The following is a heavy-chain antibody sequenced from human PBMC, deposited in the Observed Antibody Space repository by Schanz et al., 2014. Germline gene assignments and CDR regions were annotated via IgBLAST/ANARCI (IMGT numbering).Heavy chain of an antibody. Sequence: EVQLVESGGGLVQPGGSLRLSCAASGFTFSSYAMSWVRQAPGKGLEWVSALSGSGGSTYYADSVKGRFTISRDNSKTTLSLQMNSLRAEDTAVYYCAKDPSHGDYDYYFDYWGQGTLVTVSS. CDR2: LSGSGGST. J-gene: IGHJ4*02. V-gene: IGHV3-23*04. CDR1: GFTFSSYA. D-gene: IGHD3-22*01. CDR3: AKDPSHGDYDYYFDY.